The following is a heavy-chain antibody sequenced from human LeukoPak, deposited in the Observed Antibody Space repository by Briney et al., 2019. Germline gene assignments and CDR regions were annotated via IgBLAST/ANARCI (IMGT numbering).Heavy chain of an antibody. J-gene: IGHJ4*02. CDR3: ASSSGGRFDY. CDR2: IKQDGSEK. CDR1: GLTFSSYW. Sequence: PGGSLRLSCAPSGLTFSSYWMSWVRQAPGKGREWVANIKQDGSEKYFVDSVKGRFTISRENAKNSLYLQMNSLRAEDTAVYCCASSSGGRFDYWGQGTLVTVSS. D-gene: IGHD6-25*01. V-gene: IGHV3-7*01.